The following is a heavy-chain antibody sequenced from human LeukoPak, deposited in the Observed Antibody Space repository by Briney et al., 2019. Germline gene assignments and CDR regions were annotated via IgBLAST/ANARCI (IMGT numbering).Heavy chain of an antibody. D-gene: IGHD5-12*01. J-gene: IGHJ4*02. CDR2: FDTGFGT. CDR1: GFTFSTAS. Sequence: GGSLRLSCAASGFTFSTASLHWVRQAPGRGLEWVSAFDTGFGTYYPDSLKGRFTISRDNSKNTLFLQMNSLRAEDTAVYYCAKPGRGIVATMAFDYWGQGTLVTVSS. CDR3: AKPGRGIVATMAFDY. V-gene: IGHV3-23*01.